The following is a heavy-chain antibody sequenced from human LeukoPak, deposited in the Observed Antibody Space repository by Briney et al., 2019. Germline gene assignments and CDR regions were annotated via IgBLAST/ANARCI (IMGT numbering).Heavy chain of an antibody. CDR3: ARVPAANYYYYGMDV. Sequence: SETLSLTCTVSGGSSSSYYWSWIRQPPGKGLEWIGYIYYSGSTNYNPSLKSRVTISVDTSKNQFSLKLSSVTAADTAVYYCARVPAANYYYYGMDVWGQGTTVTVSS. V-gene: IGHV4-59*01. D-gene: IGHD2-2*01. CDR2: IYYSGST. CDR1: GGSSSSYY. J-gene: IGHJ6*02.